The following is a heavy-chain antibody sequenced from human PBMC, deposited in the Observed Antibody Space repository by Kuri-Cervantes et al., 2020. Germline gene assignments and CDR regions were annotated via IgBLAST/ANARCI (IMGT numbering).Heavy chain of an antibody. V-gene: IGHV3-9*01. D-gene: IGHD3-16*01. J-gene: IGHJ4*02. Sequence: SLKISCAASGFTFDDYALDWVRQAPGKGLEGVSGISWNNGSIGYGDSVKGRFSISRDNVKNSLYVQMNSLRAEDAALYYCAKDCLGLGGAVDYWDQGTLVTVSS. CDR2: ISWNNGSI. CDR1: GFTFDDYA. CDR3: AKDCLGLGGAVDY.